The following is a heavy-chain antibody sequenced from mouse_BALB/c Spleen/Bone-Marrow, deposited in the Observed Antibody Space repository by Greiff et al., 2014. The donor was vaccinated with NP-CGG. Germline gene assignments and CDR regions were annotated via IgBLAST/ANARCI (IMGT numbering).Heavy chain of an antibody. Sequence: EVQRVESGGGLVKPGGSLKLSCAASGFTFSSYAMSWVRQTPEKRLEWVATISSGGSYTYYPDSVKGRVTISRDNAKNTLYLQMSSLRSEDTAMYYCARKSYYDYDGRPWFAYWGQGTLVTVSA. CDR2: ISSGGSYT. V-gene: IGHV5-9-3*01. D-gene: IGHD2-4*01. CDR1: GFTFSSYA. J-gene: IGHJ3*01. CDR3: ARKSYYDYDGRPWFAY.